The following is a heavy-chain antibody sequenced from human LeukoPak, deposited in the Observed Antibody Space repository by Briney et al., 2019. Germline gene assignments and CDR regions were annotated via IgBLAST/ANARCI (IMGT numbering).Heavy chain of an antibody. CDR3: AKNWGSGWYDAFDI. V-gene: IGHV3-23*01. CDR1: GFTFSSYA. J-gene: IGHJ3*02. Sequence: PGGSLRLSCAASGFTFSSYAISWVRQAPGQGLEWVSCISGSGGSTYYADSVQGRFTISRDNSKNTLYLQMSTLRSEDTAVYYCAKNWGSGWYDAFDIWGHGTMVTVSS. CDR2: ISGSGGST. D-gene: IGHD6-19*01.